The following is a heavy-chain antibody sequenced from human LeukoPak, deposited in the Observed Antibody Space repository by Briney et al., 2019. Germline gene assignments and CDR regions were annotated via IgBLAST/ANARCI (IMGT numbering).Heavy chain of an antibody. CDR3: ARMGAYYDVWSGYYNRYYYYGMDV. D-gene: IGHD3-3*01. Sequence: ASVKVSCKASGYTFTSYDINWVRQATGQGLEWMVWMNPNSGNTGYAQKFQGRVTMTRNTSISTAYMVLSSLRSEDTAVYYCARMGAYYDVWSGYYNRYYYYGMDVWGQGTTVTVSS. V-gene: IGHV1-8*01. J-gene: IGHJ6*02. CDR1: GYTFTSYD. CDR2: MNPNSGNT.